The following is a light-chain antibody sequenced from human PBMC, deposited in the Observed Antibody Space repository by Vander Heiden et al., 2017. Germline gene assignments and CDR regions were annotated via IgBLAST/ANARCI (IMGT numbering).Light chain of an antibody. CDR1: QGIRNY. Sequence: DIPMKQSPASLSASVGDRVTITCRASQGIRNYLDWFQQKPVKAPNSLIYAASTLQRGVPSKFSGSGSGTYFTLTICSLQPEDFGTYYCQQYNSYPLTFGGGTKVEIK. CDR3: QQYNSYPLT. CDR2: AAS. V-gene: IGKV1-16*02. J-gene: IGKJ4*01.